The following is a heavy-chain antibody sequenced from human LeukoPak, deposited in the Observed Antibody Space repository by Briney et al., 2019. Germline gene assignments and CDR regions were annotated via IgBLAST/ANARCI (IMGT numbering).Heavy chain of an antibody. Sequence: SQTLSLTCAISGDSVSTNSVGWNWIRQSPSRGLEWLGRTYYNSGWYTDYAASVKSRITINPDTSKNQFSLQLNSLTPEDTAVYYCARVLGYSSSEYSGYWGQGTLVTVSS. CDR2: TYYNSGWYT. CDR1: GDSVSTNSVG. J-gene: IGHJ4*02. CDR3: ARVLGYSSSEYSGY. D-gene: IGHD6-13*01. V-gene: IGHV6-1*01.